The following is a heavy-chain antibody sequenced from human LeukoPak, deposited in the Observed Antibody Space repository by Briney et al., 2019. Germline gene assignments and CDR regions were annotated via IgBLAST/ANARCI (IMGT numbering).Heavy chain of an antibody. V-gene: IGHV3-49*04. D-gene: IGHD1-1*01. J-gene: IGHJ4*02. CDR2: IRRRAYGGTT. Sequence: PGGSLRLSCAASVFTFISFWMTWVRQAPGKGLEWVGFIRRRAYGGTTDYAASVKGRFTISIDDSKNIAFLQMNSLKTEDTAIYFCSRDSHGDDVYDYWGQGTLVTVSS. CDR3: SRDSHGDDVYDY. CDR1: VFTFISFW.